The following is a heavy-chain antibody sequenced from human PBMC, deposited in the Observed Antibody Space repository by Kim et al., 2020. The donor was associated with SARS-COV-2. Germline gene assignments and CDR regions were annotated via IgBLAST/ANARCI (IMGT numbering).Heavy chain of an antibody. V-gene: IGHV3-74*01. Sequence: VKGRFTSSRDNAKNTLYLQMNSLRAEDTAVYYCARGRPTRGFGELLFRGYWGQGTLVTVSS. J-gene: IGHJ4*02. D-gene: IGHD3-10*01. CDR3: ARGRPTRGFGELLFRGY.